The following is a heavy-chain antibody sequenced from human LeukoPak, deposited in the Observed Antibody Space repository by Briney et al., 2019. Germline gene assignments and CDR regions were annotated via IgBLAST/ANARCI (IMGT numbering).Heavy chain of an antibody. Sequence: SETLSLTCAVYGGSFSAYYWSWIRQPPGEGLEWIGDINQSGSTNYNPYLKSRVIILVGNSNNQFSLLLLSLTAADTAAFCCASSDPYSSTWNPAYSFDYWDQGTLVTVSS. J-gene: IGHJ4*02. CDR1: GGSFSAYY. V-gene: IGHV4-34*01. D-gene: IGHD6-13*01. CDR2: INQSGST. CDR3: ASSDPYSSTWNPAYSFDY.